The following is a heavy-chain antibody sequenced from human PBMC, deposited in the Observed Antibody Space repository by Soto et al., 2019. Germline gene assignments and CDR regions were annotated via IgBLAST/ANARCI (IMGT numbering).Heavy chain of an antibody. J-gene: IGHJ6*02. V-gene: IGHV3-30*18. Sequence: GGSLRLSCGTSGFTFSSYGMQWVRQAPGKGLEWVAVISYDGSNKYYADSVKGRFTISRDNSKNTVYLQMSSLRAEDAAVYYCAKTRGYSYDYGMDVWGQGTTVTVS. CDR3: AKTRGYSYDYGMDV. CDR1: GFTFSSYG. D-gene: IGHD5-12*01. CDR2: ISYDGSNK.